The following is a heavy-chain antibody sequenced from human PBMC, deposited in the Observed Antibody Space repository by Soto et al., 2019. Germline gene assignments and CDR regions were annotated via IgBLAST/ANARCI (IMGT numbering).Heavy chain of an antibody. D-gene: IGHD6-13*01. Sequence: QVQLVESGGGVVQPGRSLRLSCAASGFTFSSYGMHWVRQAPGKGLEWVAVIWYDGSNKYYADSVKGRFTISRDNSKNTLYLQMNSLRAEDTAVYYCARTYSSSWYGDAFDIWGQGTMVTVSS. CDR3: ARTYSSSWYGDAFDI. J-gene: IGHJ3*02. CDR1: GFTFSSYG. V-gene: IGHV3-33*01. CDR2: IWYDGSNK.